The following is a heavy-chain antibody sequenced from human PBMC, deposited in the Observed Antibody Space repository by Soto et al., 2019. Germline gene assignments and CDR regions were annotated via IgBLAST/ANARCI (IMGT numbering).Heavy chain of an antibody. V-gene: IGHV1-18*01. D-gene: IGHD6-6*01. Sequence: QVQLVQSGAEVKKPGASVKVSCTASGYTFITYGISWVRQAPGQGLEWMGWISSYNGNTNYAQKLQGRVTMTTDTPTTTAYIELRRLRSDDTADYYCARDRPTSSIRGRDYYYAMEVWGQGTTV. J-gene: IGHJ6*02. CDR1: GYTFITYG. CDR3: ARDRPTSSIRGRDYYYAMEV. CDR2: ISSYNGNT.